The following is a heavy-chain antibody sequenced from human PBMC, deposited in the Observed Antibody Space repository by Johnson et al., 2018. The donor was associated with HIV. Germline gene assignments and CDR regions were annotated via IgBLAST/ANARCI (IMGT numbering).Heavy chain of an antibody. CDR1: GFTFSSYW. V-gene: IGHV3-74*02. Sequence: VQLVESGGGLVQPGWSLRLSCAASGFTFSSYWMHWVRQAPGKGLLWVSRINSAGSSTGYADSVKGRFTISRDNAKNTLYLQMNSLRAEDTAVYYCAKARSLLDYGGFDAFDIWGQWTLVIVSS. D-gene: IGHD4-23*01. J-gene: IGHJ3*02. CDR3: AKARSLLDYGGFDAFDI. CDR2: INSAGSST.